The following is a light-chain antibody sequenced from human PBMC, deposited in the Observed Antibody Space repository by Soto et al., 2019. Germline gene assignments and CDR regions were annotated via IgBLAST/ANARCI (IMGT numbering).Light chain of an antibody. V-gene: IGLV3-25*02. CDR1: ALPKQY. CDR3: QSADSSGTYV. Sequence: SYELTQPPSVSVSPGQTARITCSGDALPKQYASWYQQKPGQAPLLVIYKDSERPSGIPERFSGSSSGTTVTLTVSGVQAEDEADYFCQSADSSGTYVFGTGTKLTVL. J-gene: IGLJ1*01. CDR2: KDS.